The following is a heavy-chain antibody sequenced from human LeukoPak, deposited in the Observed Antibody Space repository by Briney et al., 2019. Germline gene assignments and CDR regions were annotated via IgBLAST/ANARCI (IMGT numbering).Heavy chain of an antibody. Sequence: GGSLRLSCAASGFTFSNYGMHWVRQAPGKGLEWVAFVRYDETTKFYADSVKGRFTISRDNSKNTLYLQMNSLRAEDTAVYYCAKILRLGELSPPDAFDIWGQGTMVTVSS. CDR3: AKILRLGELSPPDAFDI. D-gene: IGHD3-16*02. CDR2: VRYDETTK. V-gene: IGHV3-30*02. J-gene: IGHJ3*02. CDR1: GFTFSNYG.